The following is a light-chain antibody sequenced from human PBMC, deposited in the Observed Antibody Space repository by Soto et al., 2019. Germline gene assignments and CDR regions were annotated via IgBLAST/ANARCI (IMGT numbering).Light chain of an antibody. V-gene: IGKV1-5*03. CDR2: KAS. CDR1: QSISSW. Sequence: DIQMTKSPSTLSASVGDRVTITCRASQSISSWLAWYQQKPGKAPKLLIYKASSLESGVPSRFSGSGSGTEFTLPISSLQPDDFATYYCQQFNNYPWTCGQGNRVEIK. CDR3: QQFNNYPWT. J-gene: IGKJ1*01.